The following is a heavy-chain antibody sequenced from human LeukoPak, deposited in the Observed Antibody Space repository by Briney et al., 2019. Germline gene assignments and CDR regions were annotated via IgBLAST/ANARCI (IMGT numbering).Heavy chain of an antibody. CDR1: GFTFSTYA. CDR2: LSGSGGNT. D-gene: IGHD4-23*01. Sequence: GGSLRLSCAASGFTFSTYAMSWVRQAPGGRLEWVSSLSGSGGNTNYADSVKGRFTISRDNSKNTLYLQMNSLRAEDTAIYYCAKHVYGGNLLPETWGQGTLVTVSS. J-gene: IGHJ4*02. CDR3: AKHVYGGNLLPET. V-gene: IGHV3-23*01.